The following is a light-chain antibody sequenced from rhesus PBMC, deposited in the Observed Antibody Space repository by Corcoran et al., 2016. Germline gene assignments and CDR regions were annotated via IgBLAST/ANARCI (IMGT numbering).Light chain of an antibody. V-gene: IGKV1-25*02. CDR1: QDISSY. J-gene: IGKJ1*01. CDR2: AAS. Sequence: DIQMTQSPSSLSASVGDRVTITCRASQDISSYLAWYQHQSVKAPNLLIYAASTLQSGVPSRFSGSECGADLTLTINNLQPEDFATYYCQQYNSYPRTFGQGTKVDIK. CDR3: QQYNSYPRT.